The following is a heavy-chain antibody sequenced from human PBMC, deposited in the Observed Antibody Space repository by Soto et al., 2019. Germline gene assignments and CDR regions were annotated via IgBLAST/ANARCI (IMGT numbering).Heavy chain of an antibody. Sequence: QVQLVQSGAEVKKPGSSVKVSCKASGGTFSSYAISWVRQAPGQGLEWMGGIIPIFGTANYAQKFQGRVTINADESTSTAYMELSSLRSEDTAVYYCASLYYYGSGSYYNGDYWGQGTLVTVSS. CDR2: IIPIFGTA. CDR1: GGTFSSYA. J-gene: IGHJ4*02. CDR3: ASLYYYGSGSYYNGDY. D-gene: IGHD3-10*01. V-gene: IGHV1-69*01.